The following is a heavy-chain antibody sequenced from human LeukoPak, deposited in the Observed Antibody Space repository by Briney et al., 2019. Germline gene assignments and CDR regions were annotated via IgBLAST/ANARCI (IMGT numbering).Heavy chain of an antibody. CDR3: ARGGYYGSGSYSGSRDAFDI. Sequence: RASVKVSCKASGYTFTSYGISWVRQAPGQGLEWMGWISAYNGNTNYAQKLQGRVTMTTDTSTSTAYMELRSLRSDDTAVYYCARGGYYGSGSYSGSRDAFDIWGQGTMVTVSS. V-gene: IGHV1-18*01. D-gene: IGHD3-10*01. J-gene: IGHJ3*02. CDR2: ISAYNGNT. CDR1: GYTFTSYG.